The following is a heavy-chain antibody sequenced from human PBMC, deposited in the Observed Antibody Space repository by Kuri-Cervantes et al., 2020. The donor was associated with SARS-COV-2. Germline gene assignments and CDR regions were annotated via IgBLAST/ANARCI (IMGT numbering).Heavy chain of an antibody. Sequence: GESLKISCEASGFTFSSYGMDWVRQAQGKGMEWVSHISSGSVIHYADSVKGRFTISRDNAKNSLYLQMDSLRDEDTAMYYCSRDRGEEKWLDGLDYWGQGTLVTVSS. J-gene: IGHJ4*02. CDR1: GFTFSSYG. V-gene: IGHV3-48*02. D-gene: IGHD6-19*01. CDR2: ISSGSVI. CDR3: SRDRGEEKWLDGLDY.